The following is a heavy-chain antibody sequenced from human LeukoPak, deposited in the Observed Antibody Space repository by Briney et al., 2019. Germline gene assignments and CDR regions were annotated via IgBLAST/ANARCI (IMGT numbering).Heavy chain of an antibody. Sequence: PSETLSLTCAAYGGSFSGYYWSWIRQPPGKGLEWIGEINHSGSTNYNPSLKSRVTISVDTSKNQFSLKLSSVTAADTAVYYCARGIVARSFFDYWGQGTLVTVSS. CDR3: ARGIVARSFFDY. V-gene: IGHV4-34*01. CDR1: GGSFSGYY. D-gene: IGHD5-12*01. J-gene: IGHJ4*02. CDR2: INHSGST.